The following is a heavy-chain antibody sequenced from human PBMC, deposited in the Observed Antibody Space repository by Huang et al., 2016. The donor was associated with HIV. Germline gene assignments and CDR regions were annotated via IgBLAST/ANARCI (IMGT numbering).Heavy chain of an antibody. J-gene: IGHJ6*02. CDR3: ATKTAGMDI. CDR2: IKKDETEK. V-gene: IGHV3-7*01. Sequence: VESGGRSVQPGGSIRLSWVGSTFTFGAYWLSWGRQRPGKGLEWVANIKKDETEKYYVDYVKGRFNISRDNAKKVLFLEMDALRVEDTAIYFCATKTAGMDIWGQGTTVIVSS. CDR1: TFTFGAYW.